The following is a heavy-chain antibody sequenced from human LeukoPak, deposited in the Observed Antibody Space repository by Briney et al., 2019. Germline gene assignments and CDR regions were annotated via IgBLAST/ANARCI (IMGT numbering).Heavy chain of an antibody. CDR3: TQGSGQYFDY. D-gene: IGHD2-15*01. V-gene: IGHV3-15*07. CDR2: IRSKTAGGTT. J-gene: IGHJ4*02. CDR1: GLTLSNVW. Sequence: PGGSLRLSCAVSGLTLSNVWMNWVRQAPGKGLEWVGRIRSKTAGGTTDFAAPVKGRFTISRDDSKNTPYLQMNSLTSEDTAVYYCTQGSGQYFDYWGQGTLVTVSS.